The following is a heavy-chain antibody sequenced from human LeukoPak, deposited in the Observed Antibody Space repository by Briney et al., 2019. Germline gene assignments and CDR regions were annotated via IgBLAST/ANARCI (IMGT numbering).Heavy chain of an antibody. CDR2: INPNSGDT. CDR3: ARGSPSGWYVFDY. Sequence: ASVKVSCKASGYTFTGYYMHWVRQAPGQGLEWMGWINPNSGDTNCAQKFQGRVTMTRDTSISTVYMELSKLRSDDTAVYYCARGSPSGWYVFDYWGQGTLVTVSS. CDR1: GYTFTGYY. V-gene: IGHV1-2*02. J-gene: IGHJ4*02. D-gene: IGHD6-19*01.